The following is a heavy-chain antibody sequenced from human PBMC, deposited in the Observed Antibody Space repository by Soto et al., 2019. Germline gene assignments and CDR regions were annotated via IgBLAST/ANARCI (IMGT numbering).Heavy chain of an antibody. CDR3: ARDNPYCSSTSCAYYYYYGMDV. J-gene: IGHJ6*02. V-gene: IGHV1-69*06. CDR2: IIPIFGTA. D-gene: IGHD2-2*01. Sequence: ASVKVSCKASGGTFSSYAISWVRQAPGQGLEWMGGIIPIFGTANYAQKFQGRVTITADKSTSTAYMELSSLRSEDTAVYYCARDNPYCSSTSCAYYYYYGMDVWGQVPTVTVSS. CDR1: GGTFSSYA.